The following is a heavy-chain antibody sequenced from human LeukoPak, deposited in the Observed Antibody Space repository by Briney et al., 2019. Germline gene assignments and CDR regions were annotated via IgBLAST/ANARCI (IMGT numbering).Heavy chain of an antibody. CDR3: ARHSDELTIFGVIIPFDY. D-gene: IGHD3-3*01. J-gene: IGHJ4*02. V-gene: IGHV4-39*01. Sequence: SETLSLTCTVSGGSISSSSYYWGWIRQPPGKGLEWIGSIYYSGSTYYNPSLKSRVTISVDTSKNQFSLKLSSVTAADTAVYYCARHSDELTIFGVIIPFDYWGQGTLVTVSS. CDR2: IYYSGST. CDR1: GGSISSSSYY.